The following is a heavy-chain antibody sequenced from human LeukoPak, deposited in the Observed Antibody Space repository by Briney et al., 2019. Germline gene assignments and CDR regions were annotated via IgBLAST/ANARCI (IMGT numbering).Heavy chain of an antibody. CDR2: ISGSGGST. Sequence: PGGSLRLSCAASGFTFSSYAMSWVRQAPGKGLEWVSAISGSGGSTYYADSVKGRFTISRDNSKNTLYLQMNSLRAEDTAVYYCAKDQSIVVVPAAISGVYDPWGQGTLVTVSS. CDR3: AKDQSIVVVPAAISGVYDP. V-gene: IGHV3-23*01. J-gene: IGHJ5*02. CDR1: GFTFSSYA. D-gene: IGHD2-2*01.